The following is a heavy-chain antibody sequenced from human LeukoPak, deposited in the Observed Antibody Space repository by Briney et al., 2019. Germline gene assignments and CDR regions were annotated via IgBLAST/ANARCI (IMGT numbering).Heavy chain of an antibody. Sequence: GGSLRLSCAASGFTFSSYAMNWVRQAPGRGLEWVSGFSGSGGTTYYADSVKGRFTISRENYKNTLYLQMNSLRAEDTAVYYCANGNRCTSPNCLGYYYFYMDVWGKGTTVTVSS. CDR3: ANGNRCTSPNCLGYYYFYMDV. CDR1: GFTFSSYA. D-gene: IGHD2-8*01. J-gene: IGHJ6*03. CDR2: FSGSGGTT. V-gene: IGHV3-23*01.